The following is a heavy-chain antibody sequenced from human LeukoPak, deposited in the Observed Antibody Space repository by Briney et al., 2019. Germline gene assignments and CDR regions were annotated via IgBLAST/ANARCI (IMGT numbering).Heavy chain of an antibody. CDR1: GFIFDDYA. D-gene: IGHD5/OR15-5a*01. CDR3: AKDMSTDPHYYGLDV. J-gene: IGHJ6*02. Sequence: GGSLRLSCATSGFIFDDYAMHWVRQAPGKGLEWVSVISGDGDTIYYANSVKGRFTISRDTSKNSLYLQMNGLRAGDTALYYCAKDMSTDPHYYGLDVWGQGTTVTVSS. V-gene: IGHV3-43D*03. CDR2: ISGDGDTI.